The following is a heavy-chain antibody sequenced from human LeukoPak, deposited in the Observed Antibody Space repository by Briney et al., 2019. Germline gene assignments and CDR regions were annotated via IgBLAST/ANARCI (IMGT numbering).Heavy chain of an antibody. D-gene: IGHD2-2*01. CDR2: INPNSGAT. Sequence: ASVKVSCKASGYTFTGYYMHWVRQAPGRGLEWMGWINPNSGATEYAQKFQGRVTMTRDTSISTAYMEVSRLRFDDTAVYYCARDGGWYQLLWWFDPWGQGTLVTVSS. CDR3: ARDGGWYQLLWWFDP. V-gene: IGHV1-2*02. J-gene: IGHJ5*02. CDR1: GYTFTGYY.